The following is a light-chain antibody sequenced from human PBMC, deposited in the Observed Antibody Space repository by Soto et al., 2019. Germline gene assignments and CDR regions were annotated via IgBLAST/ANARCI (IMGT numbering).Light chain of an antibody. CDR3: CSYAGSYTVV. V-gene: IGLV2-11*01. CDR2: DVS. Sequence: QSVLTQPRSVSGSPGQSVTISCTGTSSDVGGYNYVSWYQQHPGKAPKLMIYDVSKRPSGVPDRLSGSKSGNTASLTISGLQAEDEADYYCCSYAGSYTVVFGVGTQLNVL. J-gene: IGLJ2*01. CDR1: SSDVGGYNY.